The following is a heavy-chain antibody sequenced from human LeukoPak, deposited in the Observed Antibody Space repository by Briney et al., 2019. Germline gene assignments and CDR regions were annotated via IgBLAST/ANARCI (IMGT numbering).Heavy chain of an antibody. CDR2: INPNSGGT. D-gene: IGHD2-15*01. V-gene: IGHV1-2*06. CDR3: ARDMVAVPYYYYYMDV. Sequence: GASVKVSCKASVYTFTGYYMHWVRQAPGQGLEWMGRINPNSGGTNYAQKFQGRVTMTRDTSISTAYMELSRLRSDDTAVYYCARDMVAVPYYYYYMDVWGKGTTVTVSS. J-gene: IGHJ6*03. CDR1: VYTFTGYY.